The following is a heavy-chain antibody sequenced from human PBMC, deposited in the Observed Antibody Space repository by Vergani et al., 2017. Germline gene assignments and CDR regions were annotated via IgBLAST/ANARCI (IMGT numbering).Heavy chain of an antibody. CDR3: ARTYYDISCYYFRPPQGDY. J-gene: IGHJ4*02. CDR1: GFPFSSYA. D-gene: IGHD3-22*01. CDR2: ISYDGSNK. Sequence: QVQLVESGGGVVQPGRSLRLSCAASGFPFSSYAMHWVRQAPGKGLEWVAVISYDGSNKYYADSVKGRFTISRDNSKNTLYLQMNSLRAEDTAVYYCARTYYDISCYYFRPPQGDYWGQGTLVTVSS. V-gene: IGHV3-30-3*01.